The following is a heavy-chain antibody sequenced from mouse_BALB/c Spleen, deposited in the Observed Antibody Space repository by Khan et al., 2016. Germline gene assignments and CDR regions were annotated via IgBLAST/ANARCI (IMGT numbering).Heavy chain of an antibody. CDR3: ARYRYYYGSSRYFDV. J-gene: IGHJ1*01. CDR2: INTYSGES. CDR1: GYTFTNYG. Sequence: QFQLVQSGPELKKPGKTVKISCKASGYTFTNYGMNWVKQAPGKGLKWMGWINTYSGESTYADDFKGRFAFSLETSSNTAYFQINNLKNEYTATYFCARYRYYYGSSRYFDVWGAGTTVTVSS. D-gene: IGHD1-1*01. V-gene: IGHV9-3-1*01.